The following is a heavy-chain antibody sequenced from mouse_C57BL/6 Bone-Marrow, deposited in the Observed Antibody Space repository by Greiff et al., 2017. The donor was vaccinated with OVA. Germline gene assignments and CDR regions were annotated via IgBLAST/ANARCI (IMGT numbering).Heavy chain of an antibody. CDR3: ARRDDGYSLAY. D-gene: IGHD2-3*01. CDR1: GFTFSDYG. V-gene: IGHV5-17*01. CDR2: ISSGSSTI. J-gene: IGHJ3*01. Sequence: EVKVVESGGGLVKPGGSLKLSCAASGFTFSDYGMHWVRQAPEKGLEWVAYISSGSSTIYYADTVKGRFTISRDNAKNTLFLQMTSLRSEDTAMYYCARRDDGYSLAYWGQGTLVTVSA.